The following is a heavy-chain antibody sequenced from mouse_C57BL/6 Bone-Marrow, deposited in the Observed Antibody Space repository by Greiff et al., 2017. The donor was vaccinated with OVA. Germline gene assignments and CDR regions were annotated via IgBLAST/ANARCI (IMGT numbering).Heavy chain of an antibody. J-gene: IGHJ4*01. D-gene: IGHD2-2*01. CDR1: GFSFTSYA. V-gene: IGHV2-9-1*01. Sequence: QVQLKESGPGLVAPSQSLSITCTVSGFSFTSYAISWVRQPPGKGLEWLGVIWTGGGTNYYSALKSRLSISKDHSKSQVFLKMNSLQPDDTARYYWASRVTPYAMDYWGQGTSVTVSS. CDR3: ASRVTPYAMDY. CDR2: IWTGGGT.